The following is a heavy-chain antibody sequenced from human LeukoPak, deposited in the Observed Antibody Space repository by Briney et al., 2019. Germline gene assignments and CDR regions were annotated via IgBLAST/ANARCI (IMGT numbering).Heavy chain of an antibody. D-gene: IGHD3-22*01. Sequence: SVKVSCKASGGTFSSYAISWVRQAPGQGLEWMGGIIPIFGTANYAQKFQGRVTITADESTSTAYMELSSLRSEDTAVYYCARDQRSYYDSSGSNDAFDIWGQGTMVTVSS. CDR2: IIPIFGTA. CDR1: GGTFSSYA. J-gene: IGHJ3*02. V-gene: IGHV1-69*13. CDR3: ARDQRSYYDSSGSNDAFDI.